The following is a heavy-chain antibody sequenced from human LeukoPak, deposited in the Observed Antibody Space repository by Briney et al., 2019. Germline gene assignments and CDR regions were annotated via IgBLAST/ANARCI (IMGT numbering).Heavy chain of an antibody. D-gene: IGHD6-19*01. J-gene: IGHJ5*02. CDR3: AIVLAVGVVDWFDP. V-gene: IGHV1-24*01. CDR2: FHPEDGET. Sequence: ASGKVSCKVSGSMFTELSMHWVRQAPGKGLEWMGGFHPEDGETIYAQKFQGRVTVTEDSSTDTAYMELSSLRSEDTAVYYCAIVLAVGVVDWFDPWGQGTLVTVSS. CDR1: GSMFTELS.